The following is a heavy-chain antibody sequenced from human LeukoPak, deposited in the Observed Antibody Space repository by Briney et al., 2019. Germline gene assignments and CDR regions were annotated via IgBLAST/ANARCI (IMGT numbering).Heavy chain of an antibody. V-gene: IGHV3-30*03. Sequence: GRSLRLSCAASGFTFSSYGMHWVRQAPGKGLEWVAVISYDGSNKYYADSVKGRFTISRDNSKNTLYLQMNCLRAEDTAVYYCAREGDLTGYYTYWGQGTLVTVSS. J-gene: IGHJ4*02. D-gene: IGHD3-9*01. CDR2: ISYDGSNK. CDR3: AREGDLTGYYTY. CDR1: GFTFSSYG.